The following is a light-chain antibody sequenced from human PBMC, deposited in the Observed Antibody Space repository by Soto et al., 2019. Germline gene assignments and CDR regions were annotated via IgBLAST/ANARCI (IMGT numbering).Light chain of an antibody. CDR1: QSVSSSY. V-gene: IGKV3D-7*01. J-gene: IGKJ4*01. CDR2: GAS. Sequence: TQSSCTLSLCPEERDTLSCRASQSVSSSYLAWYQQKPGQVPRLLIYGASTRATGIPARFSGSGSGTEFTLTISSLQAEDFATYYCLQHNSYPLTFCGGSKVDI. CDR3: LQHNSYPLT.